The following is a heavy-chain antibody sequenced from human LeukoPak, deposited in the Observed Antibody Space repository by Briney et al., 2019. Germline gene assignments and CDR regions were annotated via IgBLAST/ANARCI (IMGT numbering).Heavy chain of an antibody. V-gene: IGHV1-2*02. J-gene: IGHJ4*02. Sequence: GASVKVSCKASGYTFTGYYMHWVRQAPGQGLEWMGWINPNSGGTNYAQKFQGRVTMTRDTSISTAYMELSRLRSDDTAVYYCARISNYYDSSGYYYFFDYWGQGTLVTVSS. CDR3: ARISNYYDSSGYYYFFDY. CDR2: INPNSGGT. D-gene: IGHD3-22*01. CDR1: GYTFTGYY.